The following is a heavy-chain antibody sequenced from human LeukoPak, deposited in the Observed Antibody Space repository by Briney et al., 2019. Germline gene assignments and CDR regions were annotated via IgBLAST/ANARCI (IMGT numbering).Heavy chain of an antibody. J-gene: IGHJ3*02. Sequence: ASVKVSCKAAGYTFTGYYMHWERQAPGQGLEWMGWINPNSGGTNYAQKFQGRVTMTRDTSISTAYMELSRLRSDDTAVYYCASATGSYSGDAFDIWGQGTMVTVSS. V-gene: IGHV1-2*02. CDR1: GYTFTGYY. CDR3: ASATGSYSGDAFDI. D-gene: IGHD1-26*01. CDR2: INPNSGGT.